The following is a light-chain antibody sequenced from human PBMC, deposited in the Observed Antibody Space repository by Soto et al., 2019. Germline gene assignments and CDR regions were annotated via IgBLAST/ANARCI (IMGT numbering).Light chain of an antibody. J-gene: IGKJ1*01. CDR1: QSISSW. V-gene: IGKV1-5*01. CDR2: DAS. Sequence: SKMTHSPSTLSASVGDRVPITCRASQSISSWLAWYQQKPGKAPKLLIYDASSLESGVPSRFSGSGSGTEFTLTISSLQPDDFATYYCQQYNSYPWTFGQGTKVDI. CDR3: QQYNSYPWT.